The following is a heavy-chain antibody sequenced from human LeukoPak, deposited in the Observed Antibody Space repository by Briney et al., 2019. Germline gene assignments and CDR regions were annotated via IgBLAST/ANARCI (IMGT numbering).Heavy chain of an antibody. Sequence: GASVRVSCKASGYTFTKYGIAWVRQVPGQGLEWMGWISTYNGHTNYAQKVEDRVTMTTDTSTSTVYMELRSLRSDDTAVYYCARGAFYYGSGSYGGDYFDDWGQGTRVTVSS. J-gene: IGHJ4*01. V-gene: IGHV1-18*01. CDR1: GYTFTKYG. D-gene: IGHD3-10*01. CDR3: ARGAFYYGSGSYGGDYFDD. CDR2: ISTYNGHT.